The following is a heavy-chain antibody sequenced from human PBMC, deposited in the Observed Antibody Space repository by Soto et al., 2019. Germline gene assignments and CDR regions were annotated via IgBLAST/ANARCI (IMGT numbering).Heavy chain of an antibody. CDR2: IYHSGST. Sequence: LSLTCAVSGGSISSGGYSWSWIRQPPGKGLEWIGYIYHSGSTYYNPSLKSRVTISVDRSKNQFSLKLSSVTAADTAVYYCARDRVYGMDVWGQGTTVTVSS. CDR3: ARDRVYGMDV. V-gene: IGHV4-30-2*01. D-gene: IGHD3-10*01. J-gene: IGHJ6*02. CDR1: GGSISSGGYS.